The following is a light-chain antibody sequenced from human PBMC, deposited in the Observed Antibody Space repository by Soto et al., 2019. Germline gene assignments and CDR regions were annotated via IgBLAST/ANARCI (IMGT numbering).Light chain of an antibody. V-gene: IGKV3-15*01. CDR1: LSVSRN. J-gene: IGKJ1*01. Sequence: EIVMTQSPATLSVSPGERATLSCRASLSVSRNLAWYQQKSGQAPRLLIFDASTRATGIPARFSASGSGTEFTLTITSLQSEDFAVYYCQQYNAWPRTFGQGTKVEIK. CDR2: DAS. CDR3: QQYNAWPRT.